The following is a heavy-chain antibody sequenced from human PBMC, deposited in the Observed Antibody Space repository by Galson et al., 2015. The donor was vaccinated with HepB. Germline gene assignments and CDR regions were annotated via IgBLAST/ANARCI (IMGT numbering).Heavy chain of an antibody. CDR1: GFTFSSYS. J-gene: IGHJ6*02. CDR3: ARADGDYYYYYGMDV. V-gene: IGHV3-21*01. CDR2: ISSSSSYI. Sequence: SLRLSCAASGFTFSSYSMNWVRQAPGKGLEWVSSISSSSSYIYYADSVKGRFTISRDNAKNSLYLQMNSLRAEDTAVYYCARADGDYYYYYGMDVWGQGTTVTVSS. D-gene: IGHD2-8*01.